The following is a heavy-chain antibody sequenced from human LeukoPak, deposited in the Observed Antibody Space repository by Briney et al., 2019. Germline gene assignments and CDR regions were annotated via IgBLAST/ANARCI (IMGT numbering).Heavy chain of an antibody. J-gene: IGHJ4*02. V-gene: IGHV3-9*01. Sequence: PGRSLRLSCAASGFTFDDYAMHWVRQAPGKGLEWVLGISWNSGSIGYADSVKGRFTISRDNAKNSLYLQMNSLRAEDTALYYCSKDLSPRGGLFDYWGQGTLVTVSS. CDR2: ISWNSGSI. CDR3: SKDLSPRGGLFDY. D-gene: IGHD3-10*01. CDR1: GFTFDDYA.